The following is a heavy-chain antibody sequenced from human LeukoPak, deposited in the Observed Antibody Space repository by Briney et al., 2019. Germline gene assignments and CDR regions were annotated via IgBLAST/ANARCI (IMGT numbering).Heavy chain of an antibody. CDR3: AKRAPLERGYTYGGVFDY. J-gene: IGHJ4*02. V-gene: IGHV3-23*01. CDR2: ISATGGAI. CDR1: GFTFNTFA. D-gene: IGHD5-18*01. Sequence: GGSLRLSCAASGFTFNTFAMSWVRQAPGKGLEWVSAISATGGAIYYVDSVKGRFTISRDDSQKTLYLQMSSLRVEDTAIYYCAKRAPLERGYTYGGVFDYWGQGSLVTVSS.